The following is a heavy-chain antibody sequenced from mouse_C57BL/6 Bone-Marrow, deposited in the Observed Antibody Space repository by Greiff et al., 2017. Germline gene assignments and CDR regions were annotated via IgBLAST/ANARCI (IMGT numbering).Heavy chain of an antibody. V-gene: IGHV1-42*01. CDR2: INPSTGGT. CDR1: GYSFTGYY. J-gene: IGHJ3*01. CDR3: ARNGLGRGFAY. D-gene: IGHD4-1*01. Sequence: EVQLQQSGPELVKPGASVKISCKASGYSFTGYYMNWVKQSPEKSLEWIGEINPSTGGTTYNQKFKAKATLTVDKSSSTAYMQLKSLTSEDSAVYYCARNGLGRGFAYWGQGTLVTVSA.